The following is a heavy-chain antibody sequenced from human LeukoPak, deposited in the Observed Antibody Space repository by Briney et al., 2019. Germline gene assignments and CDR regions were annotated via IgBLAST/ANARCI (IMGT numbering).Heavy chain of an antibody. J-gene: IGHJ4*02. CDR3: AKVNWCSASCADA. D-gene: IGHD2-2*01. Sequence: GGSLRLSCAASGFTFSSDDMNWVRQAPGKGLEWVSGISGNGYSTHYADSVKGRFTISRDNSKNTLSLQMNSLRAEDTAVYYCAKVNWCSASCADAWGQGTLVTVSS. CDR2: ISGNGYST. CDR1: GFTFSSDD. V-gene: IGHV3-23*01.